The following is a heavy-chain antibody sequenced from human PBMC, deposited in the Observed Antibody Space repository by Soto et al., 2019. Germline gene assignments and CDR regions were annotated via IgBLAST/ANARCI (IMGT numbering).Heavy chain of an antibody. CDR1: GGSISSYY. CDR2: IYYSGST. CDR3: AREPTYCSGGSCYESALDV. D-gene: IGHD2-15*01. J-gene: IGHJ6*04. Sequence: SETLSLTCTVSGGSISSYYWSWIRQPPGKGLEWIGYIYYSGSTNYNPSLKSRVTISVDTSKNQFSLKLSSVTAADTAVYYCAREPTYCSGGSCYESALDVWGKGTTVTVSS. V-gene: IGHV4-59*01.